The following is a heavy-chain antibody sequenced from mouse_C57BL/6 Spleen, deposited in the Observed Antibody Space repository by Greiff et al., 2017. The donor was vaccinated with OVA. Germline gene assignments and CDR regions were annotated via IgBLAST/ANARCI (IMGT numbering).Heavy chain of an antibody. D-gene: IGHD2-12*01. Sequence: VQLQPSWAELVKPGASVKISCKASGYAFSSYWMNWVKQRPGKGLEWIGQIYPGDGDTNYNGKFKGKATLTADKSSSTAYMQLSSLTSEDSAVYFCARGATINFDYWGQGTTLTVSS. J-gene: IGHJ2*01. V-gene: IGHV1-80*01. CDR1: GYAFSSYW. CDR3: ARGATINFDY. CDR2: IYPGDGDT.